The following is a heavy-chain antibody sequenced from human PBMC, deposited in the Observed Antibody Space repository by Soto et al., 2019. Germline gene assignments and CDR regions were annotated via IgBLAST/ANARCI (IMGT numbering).Heavy chain of an antibody. Sequence: EVQLVESGGGLVNPGGSLRLSCVVSGFPFSTSNMNWVRQAPGKGLEWVSFISRSRTYIYYADSVKGRCTISRDDAENSLFLQMNSLRAEDTAVYYCARGVLPISSTSWFDPWGQGTLVTVSS. CDR1: GFPFSTSN. CDR3: ARGVLPISSTSWFDP. V-gene: IGHV3-21*01. CDR2: ISRSRTYI. D-gene: IGHD3-16*01. J-gene: IGHJ5*02.